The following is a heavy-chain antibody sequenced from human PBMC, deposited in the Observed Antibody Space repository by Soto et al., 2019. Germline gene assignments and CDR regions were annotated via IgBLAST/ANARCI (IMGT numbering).Heavy chain of an antibody. CDR2: IIPVFGRP. J-gene: IGHJ1*01. D-gene: IGHD5-12*01. CDR1: GGRFSSFG. V-gene: IGHV1-69*13. CDR3: AREGSGYNL. Sequence: SVKVSCKXSGGRFSSFGISWVRQAPGQGLEWMGGIIPVFGRPNYAQRFRGRLTITADESTNTVYLELIDLRSEDTAVYYCAREGSGYNLWGQGTQVTVSS.